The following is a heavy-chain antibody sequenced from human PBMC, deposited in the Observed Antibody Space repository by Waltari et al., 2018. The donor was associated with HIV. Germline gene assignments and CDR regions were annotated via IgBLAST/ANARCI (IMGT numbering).Heavy chain of an antibody. CDR3: ARDHLGYAY. J-gene: IGHJ4*02. CDR2: INPNSSGT. Sequence: QVQLVQSGAEVKKPGASVKVSCKASGYTFTGYYIHWVRQAPGQGLEWMGRINPNSSGTNYAQKFQDRVTMTRDTSISTAYMELSRLRSDDTAVYYCARDHLGYAYWGQGTLVTVSS. D-gene: IGHD5-18*01. V-gene: IGHV1-2*06. CDR1: GYTFTGYY.